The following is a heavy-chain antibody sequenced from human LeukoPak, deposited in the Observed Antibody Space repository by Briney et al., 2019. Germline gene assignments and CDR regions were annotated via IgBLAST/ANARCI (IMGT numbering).Heavy chain of an antibody. D-gene: IGHD1-26*01. J-gene: IGHJ3*02. Sequence: LSETLSLTCTVSGGSISSYYWSWIRQPPGKGLEWIGYIYYSGSTNYNPSLKSRVTISVDTSKNQFSLKLSSVTAADTAVYYCARGSGSDAFDIWGQGTMVTVSS. V-gene: IGHV4-59*01. CDR3: ARGSGSDAFDI. CDR1: GGSISSYY. CDR2: IYYSGST.